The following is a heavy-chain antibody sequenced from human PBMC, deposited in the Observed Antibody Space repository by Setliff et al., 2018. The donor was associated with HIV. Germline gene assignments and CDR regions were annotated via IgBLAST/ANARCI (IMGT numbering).Heavy chain of an antibody. CDR3: ARGGPTVAYGVDV. Sequence: SETLSLTCAVYGGSLSGHYWTWIRQPPGEGLEWIGEINHSGKTNYNPSLKSRVTISVDTSKNQFSLKVTSVTAADTAIYYCARGGPTVAYGVDVWGQGTTVTVSS. J-gene: IGHJ6*02. CDR2: INHSGKT. V-gene: IGHV4-34*01. D-gene: IGHD4-17*01. CDR1: GGSLSGHY.